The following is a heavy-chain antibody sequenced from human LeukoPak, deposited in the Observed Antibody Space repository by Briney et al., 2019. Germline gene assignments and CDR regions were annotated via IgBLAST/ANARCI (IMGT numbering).Heavy chain of an antibody. Sequence: PGGSLRLSCAASGFTFSSYAMSWVRQAPGKGLEWVSAISGSGGSTYYADAVRGRFTISRDNSKNTLYLQMNSLRAEDTAVYYCARGMYSSSWNGDYWGQGTLVTVSS. J-gene: IGHJ4*02. CDR1: GFTFSSYA. CDR2: ISGSGGST. D-gene: IGHD6-13*01. CDR3: ARGMYSSSWNGDY. V-gene: IGHV3-23*01.